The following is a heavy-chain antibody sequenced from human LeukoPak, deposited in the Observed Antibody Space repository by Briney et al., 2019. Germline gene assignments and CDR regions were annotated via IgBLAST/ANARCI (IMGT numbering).Heavy chain of an antibody. J-gene: IGHJ4*02. V-gene: IGHV4-59*01. CDR1: GGSISSYY. Sequence: SETLSLTCTVSGGSISSYYWSWIWQPPGKGLEWIGYIYYSGSTNYNPSLKSRVTISVDTSKNQFSLKLSSVTAADTAVYYCARARYSYGYFDYWGQGTLVTVSS. CDR3: ARARYSYGYFDY. D-gene: IGHD5-18*01. CDR2: IYYSGST.